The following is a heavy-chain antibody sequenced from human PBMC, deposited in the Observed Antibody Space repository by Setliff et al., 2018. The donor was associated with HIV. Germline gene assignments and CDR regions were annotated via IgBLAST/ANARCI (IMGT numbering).Heavy chain of an antibody. CDR2: IYYSGST. CDR3: ARDKEDDYGDYNWFDP. V-gene: IGHV4-39*07. CDR1: GGSISSSSYY. J-gene: IGHJ5*02. Sequence: SETLSLTCTVSGGSISSSSYYWGWIRQPPGKGLEWIGSIYYSGSTYYNPSLKSRVTISVDTSKNQFSLKLSSVTAADTAMYYCARDKEDDYGDYNWFDPWGQGTLVTVSS. D-gene: IGHD4-17*01.